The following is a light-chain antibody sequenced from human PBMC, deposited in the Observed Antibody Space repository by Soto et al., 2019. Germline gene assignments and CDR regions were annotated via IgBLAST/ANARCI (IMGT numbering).Light chain of an antibody. CDR3: QQYCSSPAA. Sequence: EIVLTQSPDTLSLSPGERATLSCRASQSVATRCLAWYQQKPGQAPRLLIYGASSRATGIPDRFSGSGSGTDFTLTIGRLAPEDFAVYYCQQYCSSPAAFGPGTKVDIK. CDR2: GAS. CDR1: QSVATRC. J-gene: IGKJ3*01. V-gene: IGKV3-20*01.